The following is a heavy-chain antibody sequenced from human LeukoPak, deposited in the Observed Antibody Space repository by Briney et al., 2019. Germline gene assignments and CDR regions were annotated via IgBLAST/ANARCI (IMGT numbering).Heavy chain of an antibody. V-gene: IGHV3-7*05. CDR1: GFTFSSYW. CDR3: VRDITDFDY. Sequence: GGSLRLSCAASGFTFSSYWMSWVRQAPGKGLEWVANIKPDGSEKYYVDSVKGRFTISRDNAKNPLYLQMSSLRAEDTAVYYCVRDITDFDYWGQGILVTVSS. CDR2: IKPDGSEK. D-gene: IGHD1-14*01. J-gene: IGHJ4*02.